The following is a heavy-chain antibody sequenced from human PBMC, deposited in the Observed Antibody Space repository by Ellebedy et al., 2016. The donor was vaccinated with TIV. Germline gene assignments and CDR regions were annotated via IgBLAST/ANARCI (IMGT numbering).Heavy chain of an antibody. J-gene: IGHJ5*02. CDR2: IYHSGST. Sequence: SETLSLTXAVSGGSISSGGYSWSWIRQPPGEGLEWIGYIYHSGSTYYNPSLKSRVTISVDRSKNQFSLKLSSVTAADTAVYYCARGFLVGYYDSSGYSPNWFDPWGQGTLVTVSS. CDR3: ARGFLVGYYDSSGYSPNWFDP. D-gene: IGHD3-22*01. CDR1: GGSISSGGYS. V-gene: IGHV4-30-2*01.